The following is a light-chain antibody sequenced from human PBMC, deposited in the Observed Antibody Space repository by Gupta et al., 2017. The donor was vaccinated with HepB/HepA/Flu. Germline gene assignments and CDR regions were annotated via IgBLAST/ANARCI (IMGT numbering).Light chain of an antibody. Sequence: QSVLTQPPSVSGAPGQRVTISCTGSSSNIGAGYDVHWYQQRPGTAPKLLIYGNSNRPSGVPDRFSGSKSSTSASLAITGLQAEDEADYYCQSYDSSLRGVFGTGTKVTVL. CDR2: GNS. V-gene: IGLV1-40*01. CDR3: QSYDSSLRGV. CDR1: SSNIGAGYD. J-gene: IGLJ1*01.